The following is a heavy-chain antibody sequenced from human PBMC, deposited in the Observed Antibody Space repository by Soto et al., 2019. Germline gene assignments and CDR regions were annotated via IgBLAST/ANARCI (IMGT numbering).Heavy chain of an antibody. CDR1: GGTFSSYA. V-gene: IGHV1-69*01. Sequence: QVQLVQSGAEVKKPGSSVKVSCKASGGTFSSYAISWVRQAPGQGLEWMGGIIPIFGTAKYAQKFQGRVTITANESTSTAYMELSSMRSEDTAVYYCARANSYGGSDTFDIWGQGTMVTVSS. D-gene: IGHD5-18*01. CDR3: ARANSYGGSDTFDI. J-gene: IGHJ3*02. CDR2: IIPIFGTA.